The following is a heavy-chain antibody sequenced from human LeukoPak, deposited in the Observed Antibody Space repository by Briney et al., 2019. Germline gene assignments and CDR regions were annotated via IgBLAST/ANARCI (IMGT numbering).Heavy chain of an antibody. V-gene: IGHV3-74*01. Sequence: GGSLRLSCAASGFTFSSYWMHWVRQAPGKGLVWVSHINSDGSSTTYADSVKGRFTISRDNSKNTLYLQMNSLRAGDTAVYYCARADYWGQGTLVTVSS. J-gene: IGHJ4*02. CDR2: INSDGSST. CDR3: ARADY. CDR1: GFTFSSYW.